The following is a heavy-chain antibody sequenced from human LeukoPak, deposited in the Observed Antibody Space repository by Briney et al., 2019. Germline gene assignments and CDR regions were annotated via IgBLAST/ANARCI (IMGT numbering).Heavy chain of an antibody. V-gene: IGHV3-23*01. CDR1: GGSFSGYY. D-gene: IGHD2-2*01. Sequence: ETLSLTCAVYGGSFSGYYWSWIRQPPGKGLEWVSAISGSGGSTYYADSVKGRFTISRDNSKNTLYLQMNSLRAEDTAVYYCAKAVVPAAGFDYWGQGTLVTVSS. CDR2: ISGSGGST. CDR3: AKAVVPAAGFDY. J-gene: IGHJ4*02.